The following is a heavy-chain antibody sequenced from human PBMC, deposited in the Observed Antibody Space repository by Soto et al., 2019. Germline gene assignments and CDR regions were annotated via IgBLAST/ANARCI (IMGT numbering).Heavy chain of an antibody. CDR3: ARPGRMGGVLDWGDLYGMDV. Sequence: PGGSLRLSCAASGFTFSSYAMHWVRQAPGKGLEWVAVISYDGSNKYYADSVKGRFTISRDNSKNTLYLQMNSLRAEDTAVYYWARPGRMGGVLDWGDLYGMDVWGQGTTVTVSS. V-gene: IGHV3-30-3*01. J-gene: IGHJ6*02. D-gene: IGHD3-3*01. CDR2: ISYDGSNK. CDR1: GFTFSSYA.